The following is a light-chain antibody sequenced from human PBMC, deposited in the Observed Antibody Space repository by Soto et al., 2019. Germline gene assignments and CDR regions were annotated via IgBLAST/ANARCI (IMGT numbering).Light chain of an antibody. J-gene: IGKJ4*02. CDR3: QRYDNWPLT. V-gene: IGKV3-15*01. CDR1: QSISGN. CDR2: HTS. Sequence: EIVMTRSPATLSVSPGESATLSCRASQSISGNLAWYQQKPGLAPRLLIYHTSTRATGVPARFSGSGSGTEFSLTISSLQSGDSAVYYCQRYDNWPLTFGGGTKVDIK.